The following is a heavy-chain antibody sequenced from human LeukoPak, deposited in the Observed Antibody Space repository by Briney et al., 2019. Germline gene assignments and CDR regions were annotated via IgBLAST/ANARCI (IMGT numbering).Heavy chain of an antibody. D-gene: IGHD3-10*01. Sequence: SQTLSLTCAISGDSVSSDVTAWNWIRKSPSRGLEWLGRTYYSSKWSNDYAVSVESRITINPDTTENLFSLHLRSVTPEDTAIYYCARGYMNSGLDYWGQGTLVTVSS. V-gene: IGHV6-1*01. CDR1: GDSVSSDVTA. CDR3: ARGYMNSGLDY. J-gene: IGHJ4*02. CDR2: TYYSSKWSN.